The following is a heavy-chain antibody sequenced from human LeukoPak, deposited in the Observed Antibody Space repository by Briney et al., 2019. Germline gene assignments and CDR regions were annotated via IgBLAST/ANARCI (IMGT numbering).Heavy chain of an antibody. CDR3: ARGIIVGATWGENYNCFDP. V-gene: IGHV4-4*02. CDR1: GGSISSSNW. CDR2: IYHSGST. Sequence: KPSGTPSLTCAVSGGSISSSNWWSWVRQPPGKGREWIGEIYHSGSTNYNPSLKSRVTISVDTSKNQFSLKLSSVTAADTAVYYCARGIIVGATWGENYNCFDPWGQGTLVTVSS. D-gene: IGHD1-26*01. J-gene: IGHJ5*02.